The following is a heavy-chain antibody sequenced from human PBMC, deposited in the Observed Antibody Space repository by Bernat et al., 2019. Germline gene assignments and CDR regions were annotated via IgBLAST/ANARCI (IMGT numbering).Heavy chain of an antibody. CDR2: IRGSGGST. V-gene: IGHV3-23*04. CDR1: GFTFSSYA. J-gene: IGHJ4*02. CDR3: AKSEQRARPLEVY. D-gene: IGHD6-25*01. Sequence: EVQLVESGGGLVQPGGSLRLSCAASGFTFSSYAMSWVRQAPGKGLEWVSGIRGSGGSTYYADSGKSRFAISRDNSKNTMYLQMNSVRAEDTAVYYCAKSEQRARPLEVYWGQGTLVTVSS.